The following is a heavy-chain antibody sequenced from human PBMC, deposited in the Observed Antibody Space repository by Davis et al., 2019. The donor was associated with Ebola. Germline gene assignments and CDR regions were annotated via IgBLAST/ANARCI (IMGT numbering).Heavy chain of an antibody. Sequence: PSETLSLTCAVSGGSISSSNWWSWVRQPPGKGLEWIGEIYHSGSTNYNPSLKSRVTISVDTSKNQFSPKLSSVTAADTAVYYCARDRYSSSSRWFDPWGQGTLVTVSS. CDR3: ARDRYSSSSRWFDP. D-gene: IGHD6-6*01. CDR2: IYHSGST. V-gene: IGHV4-4*02. CDR1: GGSISSSNW. J-gene: IGHJ5*02.